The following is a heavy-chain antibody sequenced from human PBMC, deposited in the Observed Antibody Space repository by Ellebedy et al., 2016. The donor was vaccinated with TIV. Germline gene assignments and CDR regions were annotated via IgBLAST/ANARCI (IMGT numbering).Heavy chain of an antibody. V-gene: IGHV3-72*01. CDR1: GFTFSDHY. D-gene: IGHD1-14*01. Sequence: GESLKISCAASGFTFSDHYMDWVRQAPGQGLEWIGSIRSEAYGGTTEYAPSVKGRFIISRDDSKNSLHLQMKTRKTEETAMYYCTRDLPGGGMDVWGQGTTVIVSS. CDR3: TRDLPGGGMDV. J-gene: IGHJ6*02. CDR2: IRSEAYGGTT.